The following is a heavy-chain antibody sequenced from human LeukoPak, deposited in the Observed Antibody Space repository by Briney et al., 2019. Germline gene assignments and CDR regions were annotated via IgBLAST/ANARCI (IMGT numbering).Heavy chain of an antibody. CDR1: GFTFSSYS. CDR2: ISSSSSYI. CDR3: ASPSGWYDGSQDNFDY. J-gene: IGHJ4*02. V-gene: IGHV3-21*01. Sequence: GGSLRLSCAASGFTFSSYSMNWVRQAPGKGLEWVSSISSSSSYIYYADSVKGRFTISRDNAKNSLYLQMNSLRAEDTAVYYCASPSGWYDGSQDNFDYWGQGTLVTVSS. D-gene: IGHD6-19*01.